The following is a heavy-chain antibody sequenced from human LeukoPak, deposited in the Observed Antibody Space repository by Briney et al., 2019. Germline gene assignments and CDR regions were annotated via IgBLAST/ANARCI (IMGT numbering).Heavy chain of an antibody. V-gene: IGHV1-2*02. Sequence: EASVKVSCKASGYTFTAYYMHWVRQAPGQGLEWMGWINPKSGGPKYAQKFQGRVTMTRDTSISTTYMELTSLRSDDTAVYYCARTLMQFDYWGQGTLVTVSS. CDR1: GYTFTAYY. J-gene: IGHJ4*02. CDR2: INPKSGGP. CDR3: ARTLMQFDY.